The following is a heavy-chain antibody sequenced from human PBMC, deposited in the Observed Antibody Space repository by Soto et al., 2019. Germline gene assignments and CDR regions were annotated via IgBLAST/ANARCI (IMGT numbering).Heavy chain of an antibody. V-gene: IGHV1-69*13. J-gene: IGHJ3*02. CDR2: IIPIFGTA. CDR1: GGTFSSYA. D-gene: IGHD1-26*01. CDR3: ARDIGSHYGAGAFDI. Sequence: ASVKVSCKASGGTFSSYAISWVRQAPGQGLEWMGGIIPIFGTANYAQKFQGRVTITADESTSTAYMELSSLRSEDTAVYYCARDIGSHYGAGAFDIWGQGKMVTVSS.